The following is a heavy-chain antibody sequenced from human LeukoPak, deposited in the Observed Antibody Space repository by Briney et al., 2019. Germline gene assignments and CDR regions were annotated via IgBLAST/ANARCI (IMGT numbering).Heavy chain of an antibody. CDR2: IKQDGSEK. J-gene: IGHJ4*02. D-gene: IGHD6-13*01. Sequence: PGGSLRLSCAVSGFTFRSYWMSWVRQAPGKGLEWVANIKQDGSEKYYVDSVKGRFTISRDNAKNSLYLQMNSLRAEDTAVYYCARDRGVSSSYIDYWGQGTLVTVSS. CDR3: ARDRGVSSSYIDY. V-gene: IGHV3-7*01. CDR1: GFTFRSYW.